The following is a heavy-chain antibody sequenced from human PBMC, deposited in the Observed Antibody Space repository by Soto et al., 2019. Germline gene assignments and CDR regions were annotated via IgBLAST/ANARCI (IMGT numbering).Heavy chain of an antibody. CDR1: GYTFTRYY. D-gene: IGHD1-26*01. CDR2: INPSGGST. J-gene: IGHJ4*02. Sequence: GXSVKVSCKASGYTFTRYYIRWVRQAAGQGLEWMGVINPSGGSTTHAQNFQGRVTVTRDTSTSTVYMEVSSLTSEDTAVYYCARRVGAGVLDYWGQGTPVTVSS. V-gene: IGHV1-46*01. CDR3: ARRVGAGVLDY.